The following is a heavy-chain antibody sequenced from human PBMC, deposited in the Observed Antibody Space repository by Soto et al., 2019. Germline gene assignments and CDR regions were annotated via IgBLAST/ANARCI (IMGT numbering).Heavy chain of an antibody. V-gene: IGHV3-21*01. CDR2: ISSNGNYI. CDR1: GFTFSSYA. CDR3: ARGTHYYDSIGYSHFFDY. D-gene: IGHD3-22*01. Sequence: PGGSLRLSCAASGFTFSSYAMSWVRQAPGKGLEWVSSISSNGNYIYYADSMKGRFTISRDNAEKSLYLQMNSLRGEDTAVYYCARGTHYYDSIGYSHFFDYWGQGTLVTVSS. J-gene: IGHJ4*02.